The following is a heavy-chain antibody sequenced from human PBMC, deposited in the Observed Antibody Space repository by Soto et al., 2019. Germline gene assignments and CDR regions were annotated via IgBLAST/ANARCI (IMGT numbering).Heavy chain of an antibody. CDR1: GGTFSSHA. CDR3: ARVAQLGSGWFDP. J-gene: IGHJ5*02. V-gene: IGHV1-69*06. D-gene: IGHD1-1*01. Sequence: QVQLLQSGAEVRKPGSSMNVSCKTLGGTFSSHAVNWLRQAPGQGFEWIGGIIPLFGTTNFAQKFQGRVTITADISTSTVYMALSSLRFEDTALYYCARVAQLGSGWFDPWGQGTRVTVSS. CDR2: IIPLFGTT.